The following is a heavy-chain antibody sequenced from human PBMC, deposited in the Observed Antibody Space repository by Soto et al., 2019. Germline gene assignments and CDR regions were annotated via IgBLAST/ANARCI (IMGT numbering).Heavy chain of an antibody. D-gene: IGHD3-3*01. CDR1: GYTFTSYG. J-gene: IGHJ4*02. Sequence: VSVKVSCKASGYTFTSYGISWVRQAPGQGLEWMGWISAYNGNTNYAQKLQGRVTMTTDTSTSTAYMELRSLRSDDTAVYYCARDGEYYDFWSGYYAFDYWGQGTLVTVSS. CDR3: ARDGEYYDFWSGYYAFDY. V-gene: IGHV1-18*01. CDR2: ISAYNGNT.